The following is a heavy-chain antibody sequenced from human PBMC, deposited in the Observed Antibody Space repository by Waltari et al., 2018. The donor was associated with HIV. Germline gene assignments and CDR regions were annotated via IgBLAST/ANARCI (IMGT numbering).Heavy chain of an antibody. Sequence: QVQLVQSGAEVKKPGSSVKVSCKASGGTFSSYAISWVRQAPGQGLEWMGGIIPIFGTANYAQKFQGRVTITADKSTSTAYMELSSLRSEDTAVYYCARDWPAKPMIVEEVLAFDIWGQGTMVTVSS. CDR1: GGTFSSYA. J-gene: IGHJ3*02. V-gene: IGHV1-69*06. D-gene: IGHD3-22*01. CDR3: ARDWPAKPMIVEEVLAFDI. CDR2: IIPIFGTA.